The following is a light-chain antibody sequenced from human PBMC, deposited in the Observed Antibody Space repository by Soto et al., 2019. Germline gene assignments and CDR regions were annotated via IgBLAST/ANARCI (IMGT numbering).Light chain of an antibody. J-gene: IGKJ5*01. CDR2: LAS. CDR3: KQRSSWPHS. CDR1: QSVGSK. Sequence: VWTQFPAALSLSPGEGATLSCRASQSVGSKLAWFQQKPGQAPRLLIYLASNRATGIPARVSGSGHGTDFTVPIRTPAPEASAVYYCKQRSSWPHSLGTGTRLETK. V-gene: IGKV3-11*01.